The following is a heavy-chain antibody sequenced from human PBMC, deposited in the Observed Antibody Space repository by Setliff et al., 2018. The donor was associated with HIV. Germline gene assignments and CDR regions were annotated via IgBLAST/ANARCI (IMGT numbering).Heavy chain of an antibody. CDR2: ISGSGGST. CDR3: SRGVLQFLGWSSSGDYYYYMDV. V-gene: IGHV3-23*01. Sequence: PGGSLRLSCAASGFTFSSFAMSWVRQAPGKGLEWVSAISGSGGSTYYSDSGKGRFTISRDNSKNTLYLQMNSLRAEDTAVYYCSRGVLQFLGWSSSGDYYYYMDVWGKGTTVTVSS. D-gene: IGHD3-3*01. J-gene: IGHJ6*03. CDR1: GFTFSSFA.